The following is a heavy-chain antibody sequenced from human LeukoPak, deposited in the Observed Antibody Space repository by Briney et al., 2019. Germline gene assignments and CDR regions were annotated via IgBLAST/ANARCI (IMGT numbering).Heavy chain of an antibody. V-gene: IGHV3-23*01. D-gene: IGHD6-19*01. CDR2: ISGSGGST. J-gene: IGHJ4*02. CDR1: GITFSSHA. Sequence: GGSLRLSCAASGITFSSHAMSWVRQAPGKGLDWVSVISGSGGSTFYADSVKGRFTISRDNSKNTLYLQMNSLRAEDTAVYYCATNAGQWLVPFDYWGQGTLVTVSS. CDR3: ATNAGQWLVPFDY.